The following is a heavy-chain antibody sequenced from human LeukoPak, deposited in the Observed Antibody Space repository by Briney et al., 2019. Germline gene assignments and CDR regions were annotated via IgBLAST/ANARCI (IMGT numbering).Heavy chain of an antibody. Sequence: SETLSLTCAVYGGSFSGYYWSWIRQPPGKGLEWIGEINHSGSTNYNPSLKSRVTISVDTSKNQSSLKLSSVTAADTAVYYCAREIGWDWFDPWGQGTLVTVSS. CDR1: GGSFSGYY. D-gene: IGHD1-26*01. J-gene: IGHJ5*02. CDR3: AREIGWDWFDP. CDR2: INHSGST. V-gene: IGHV4-34*01.